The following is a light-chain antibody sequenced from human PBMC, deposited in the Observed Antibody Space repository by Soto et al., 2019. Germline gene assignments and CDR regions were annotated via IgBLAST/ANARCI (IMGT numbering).Light chain of an antibody. V-gene: IGLV2-8*01. Sequence: QSALTQPPSASGSPGQSVPISCTGTSSDVGGYNYVSWYQHHPDKAPKLIIYEVTKRPSGVPDRFSGSKSGNTASLTVSGLQAEDEADYYCSSYAVIHYVVLGGGTKRTV. CDR3: SSYAVIHYVV. J-gene: IGLJ3*02. CDR2: EVT. CDR1: SSDVGGYNY.